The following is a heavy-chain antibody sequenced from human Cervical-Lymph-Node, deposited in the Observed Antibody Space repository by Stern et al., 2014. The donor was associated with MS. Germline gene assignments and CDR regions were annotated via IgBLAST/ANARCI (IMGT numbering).Heavy chain of an antibody. D-gene: IGHD3-10*01. J-gene: IGHJ6*02. Sequence: VQLQESGPGLVKPSGTLSLTCAVSGGSISSSNWWSWVRQPPGKGLEWIGEIYHRGSTNYQPSLKSRVTISVDKSKNQSSLKLSSVTAADTAVYYCANGFGGYYYGMDVWGQGTTVTVSS. CDR2: IYHRGST. CDR1: GGSISSSNW. V-gene: IGHV4-4*02. CDR3: ANGFGGYYYGMDV.